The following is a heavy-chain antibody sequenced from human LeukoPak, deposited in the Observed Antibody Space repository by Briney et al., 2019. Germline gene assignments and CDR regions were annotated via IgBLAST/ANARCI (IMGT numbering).Heavy chain of an antibody. D-gene: IGHD5-12*01. J-gene: IGHJ4*02. CDR2: INSDGSST. CDR1: GFTFSSYW. V-gene: IGHV3-74*01. Sequence: GGSLRLSCAASGFTFSSYWMHWVRQAPGKGLVWVSRINSDGSSTSYADSVKGRFTISRDNAKNTLYLQMNSLRAEDTAVYYCAKQTKWLRFDYWGQGTLVTVSS. CDR3: AKQTKWLRFDY.